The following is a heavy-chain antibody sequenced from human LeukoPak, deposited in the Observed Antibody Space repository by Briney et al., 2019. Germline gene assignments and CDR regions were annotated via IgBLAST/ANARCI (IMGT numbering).Heavy chain of an antibody. Sequence: GGSLRLSCAASGLSFSSNAMSWVRQAPGKGLEWVSDISGSGGSTYYADSVKGRFTISRDNSKNTLYLQMNSLRAEDTAVYYCAQVPYDSSGYYYFDYWGQGTLVTVSS. J-gene: IGHJ4*02. D-gene: IGHD3-22*01. CDR3: AQVPYDSSGYYYFDY. V-gene: IGHV3-23*01. CDR2: ISGSGGST. CDR1: GLSFSSNA.